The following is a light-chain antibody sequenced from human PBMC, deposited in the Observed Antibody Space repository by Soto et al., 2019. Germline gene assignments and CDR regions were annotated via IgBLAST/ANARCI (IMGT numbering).Light chain of an antibody. J-gene: IGLJ1*01. CDR3: SSYTSSNTLYV. CDR1: SSDVGGYDY. CDR2: EVS. Sequence: QSALTQPGSVSGSPGQSITISCTGTSSDVGGYDYVSWYQQHPDKAPKLMIYEVSNRPSGVSSRFSGSKSGNTASLTISGLQAEDEADYYCSSYTSSNTLYVFGTGTKVTVL. V-gene: IGLV2-14*01.